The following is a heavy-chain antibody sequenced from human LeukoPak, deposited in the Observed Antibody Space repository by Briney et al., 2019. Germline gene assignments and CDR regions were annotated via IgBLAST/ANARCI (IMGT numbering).Heavy chain of an antibody. CDR3: ARLRPGAETFFYYYTDV. CDR1: GYTFTGYQ. J-gene: IGHJ6*03. D-gene: IGHD1-26*01. V-gene: IGHV1-2*02. CDR2: INPDTGGT. Sequence: ASVMVSSTASGYTFTGYQIHWVRQAPGQGLEWMGWINPDTGGTKYAQKFQGRVTMTRDTSITTAYMEMSKLRSDDTAVYYCARLRPGAETFFYYYTDVWGKGTTVTVSS.